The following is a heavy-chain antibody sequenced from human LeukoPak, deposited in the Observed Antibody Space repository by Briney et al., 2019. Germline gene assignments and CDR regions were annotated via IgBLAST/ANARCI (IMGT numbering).Heavy chain of an antibody. CDR3: AKEYGVGATGYMDV. D-gene: IGHD1-26*01. CDR1: GFTFSSYA. J-gene: IGHJ6*03. Sequence: TGGSLRLSCAASGFTFSSYAMHWVRQAPGKGLEWVAVTRYDGSNKYYADSVKGRFTISRDNSKNTLYLQMTSLRAEDTAVYYCAKEYGVGATGYMDVWGKGTTVTVSS. CDR2: TRYDGSNK. V-gene: IGHV3-33*06.